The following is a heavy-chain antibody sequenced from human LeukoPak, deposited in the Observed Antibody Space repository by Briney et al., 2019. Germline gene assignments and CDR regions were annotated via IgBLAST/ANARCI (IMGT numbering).Heavy chain of an antibody. J-gene: IGHJ6*02. CDR2: ISSSSSYI. CDR1: GFTFSSYS. Sequence: GGSLRLSCAASGFTFSSYSMNWVRQAPGKGLEWVSSISSSSSYIYYADSVKDRFTISRDNAKNSLYLQMNSLRAEDTAVYYCARDAGYYDSSGYYYYYGMDVWGQGTTVTVSS. CDR3: ARDAGYYDSSGYYYYYGMDV. D-gene: IGHD3-22*01. V-gene: IGHV3-21*01.